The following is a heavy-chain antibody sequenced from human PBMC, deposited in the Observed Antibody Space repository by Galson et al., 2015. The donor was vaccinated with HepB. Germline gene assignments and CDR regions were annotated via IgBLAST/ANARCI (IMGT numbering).Heavy chain of an antibody. D-gene: IGHD5-12*01. J-gene: IGHJ4*02. Sequence: SLRLSCAASGFTFSDYYMSWIRQAPGKGLEWVSYISSSSSYTNYADSVKGRFTISRDNAKNSLYLQMNSLRAEDTAVYYCAREAVATIGWDYFDYWGQGTLVTVSS. CDR3: AREAVATIGWDYFDY. CDR1: GFTFSDYY. CDR2: ISSSSSYT. V-gene: IGHV3-11*06.